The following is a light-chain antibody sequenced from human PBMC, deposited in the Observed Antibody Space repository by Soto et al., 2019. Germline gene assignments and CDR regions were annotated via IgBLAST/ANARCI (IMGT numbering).Light chain of an antibody. V-gene: IGKV1-33*01. Sequence: DIQMTQYPSCLSASVGDRVTITCQASQDISNYLNWYQQKPGKAPKLLIYDASNLETGVPSRFSGRGSGTDFTFTISSLQPEDISTYYYQQYANLPLTFGGGTKVEIK. CDR3: QQYANLPLT. CDR2: DAS. CDR1: QDISNY. J-gene: IGKJ4*01.